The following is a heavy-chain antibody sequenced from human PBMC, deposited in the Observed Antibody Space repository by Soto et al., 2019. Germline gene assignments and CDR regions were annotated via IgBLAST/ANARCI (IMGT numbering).Heavy chain of an antibody. D-gene: IGHD6-19*01. CDR1: GFTFSSYA. CDR2: ISGGGGNT. J-gene: IGHJ5*02. Sequence: EVQLLESGGGLVQPGGSLRLSCAASGFTFSSYAMSWVRQTPGKGLEWVSGISGGGGNTYYADSVTGRFTICRDNSRNTLYLQMNSLRAADTAIYYCAKDRGAGGRFSGIAVAGIPSWGQGTLVTVSS. V-gene: IGHV3-23*01. CDR3: AKDRGAGGRFSGIAVAGIPS.